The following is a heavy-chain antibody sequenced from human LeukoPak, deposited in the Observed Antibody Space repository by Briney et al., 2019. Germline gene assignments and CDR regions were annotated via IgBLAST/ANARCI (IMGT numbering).Heavy chain of an antibody. Sequence: ASVKVSCKASGYTFTSYDINWVRQATGQGLGWMGWMNPNSGNTGYAQKFQGRVTMTRNTSISTAYMELSSLRSEDTAVYYCARARMVRGVITNWFDPWGQGTLVTVSS. D-gene: IGHD3-10*01. CDR2: MNPNSGNT. J-gene: IGHJ5*02. V-gene: IGHV1-8*01. CDR1: GYTFTSYD. CDR3: ARARMVRGVITNWFDP.